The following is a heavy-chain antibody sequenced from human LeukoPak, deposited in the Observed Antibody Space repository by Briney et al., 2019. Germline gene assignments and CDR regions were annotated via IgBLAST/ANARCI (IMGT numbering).Heavy chain of an antibody. V-gene: IGHV4-39*02. CDR1: GGSVSSGSYY. D-gene: IGHD2-2*03. J-gene: IGHJ6*02. CDR3: ARDGFYYYYGMDV. Sequence: SETLSLTCTVSGGSVSSGSYYWAWIRQPPGEGLECIGNIYYSGSTYYNPSLKSRVTISVDTSKNQFSLKLSSVTAADTAVYYCARDGFYYYYGMDVWGQGTTVTVSS. CDR2: IYYSGST.